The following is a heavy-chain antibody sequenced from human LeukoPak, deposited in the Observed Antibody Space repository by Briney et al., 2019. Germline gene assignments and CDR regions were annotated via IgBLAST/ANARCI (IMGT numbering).Heavy chain of an antibody. CDR1: GYTFTSYD. V-gene: IGHV1-8*01. CDR3: ASERFTMVRGVIISDWFDP. J-gene: IGHJ5*02. CDR2: MNPNSGNT. Sequence: ASVKVSCKASGYTFTSYDINWVRQATGQGLEWMGWMNPNSGNTGYAQKFQGRVTMTRNTSISTAYMEPSSLRSEDTAVYYCASERFTMVRGVIISDWFDPWGQGTLVTVSS. D-gene: IGHD3-10*01.